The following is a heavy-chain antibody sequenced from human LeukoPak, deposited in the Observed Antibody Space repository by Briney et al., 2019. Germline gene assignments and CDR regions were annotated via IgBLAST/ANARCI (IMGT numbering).Heavy chain of an antibody. CDR3: ASEERYYYDSSGYPTLDY. CDR2: ISSSGSTI. Sequence: GGSLRLSCAASGFTFSDYYMSWIRQPPGKGLEWVSYISSSGSTIYYADSVKGRFTISRDNAKNSLYLEMNSLRVEDTAVYYCASEERYYYDSSGYPTLDYWGQGTLVTVSS. D-gene: IGHD3-22*01. CDR1: GFTFSDYY. J-gene: IGHJ4*02. V-gene: IGHV3-11*04.